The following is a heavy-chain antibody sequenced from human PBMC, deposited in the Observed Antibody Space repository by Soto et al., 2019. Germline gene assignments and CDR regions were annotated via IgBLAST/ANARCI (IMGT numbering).Heavy chain of an antibody. CDR2: ISGSGAIT. J-gene: IGHJ4*02. Sequence: EVQLLESGGGLVQPGGSLRLSCVASGFTFKNYDMRWVRQAPGKGLEWVSGISGSGAITYYADSVRGRFTISRDNSKNTLYMQLNSLGAEATAIYYCAKDRQFRSYYESAGHYNNWGQGTLVTVSS. CDR3: AKDRQFRSYYESAGHYNN. CDR1: GFTFKNYD. D-gene: IGHD3-9*01. V-gene: IGHV3-23*01.